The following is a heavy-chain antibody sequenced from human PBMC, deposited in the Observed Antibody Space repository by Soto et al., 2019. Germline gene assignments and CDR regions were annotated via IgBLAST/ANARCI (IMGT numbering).Heavy chain of an antibody. J-gene: IGHJ4*02. Sequence: QVQLVQSGAEVKKPGSSVKVSCRTSGGNFKNYGFSWVRQAPGQGLEWMGGFIPMFGVANYGQIFQGRLTITAQESTSTAYMELNSLKSEDTAVYYCAGEVGGTGLHFWGQGTLVTVSS. CDR2: FIPMFGVA. CDR1: GGNFKNYG. V-gene: IGHV1-69*12. D-gene: IGHD1-1*01. CDR3: AGEVGGTGLHF.